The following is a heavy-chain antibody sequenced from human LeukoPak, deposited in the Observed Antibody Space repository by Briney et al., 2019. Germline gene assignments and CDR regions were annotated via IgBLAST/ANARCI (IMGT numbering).Heavy chain of an antibody. CDR1: GGSISSYY. Sequence: PSETLSLTCTVSGGSISSYYWSWLRQPAGKGLEWIGRIYTSGSTNYNPSLKSRVTISVDKSKNQFSLKLSSVTAADTAVYYCAREGYYRKSAAFDIWGQGTMVTVSS. CDR2: IYTSGST. D-gene: IGHD3-3*01. J-gene: IGHJ3*02. V-gene: IGHV4-4*07. CDR3: AREGYYRKSAAFDI.